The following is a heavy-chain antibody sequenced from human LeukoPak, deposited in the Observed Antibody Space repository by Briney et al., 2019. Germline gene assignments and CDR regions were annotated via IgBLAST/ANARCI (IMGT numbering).Heavy chain of an antibody. CDR3: AKDTPQRSARGYYYYMDV. V-gene: IGHV3-23*01. CDR2: ISGSGGSI. CDR1: GFTFSSYA. J-gene: IGHJ6*03. D-gene: IGHD6-25*01. Sequence: GGSLRLSCAASGFTFSSYAMSWVRQAPGKGLEWVSAISGSGGSIYYADSVKGRFTISRDNSKNTLYLQMNSLRAEDTAVYYCAKDTPQRSARGYYYYMDVRGKGTTVTVSS.